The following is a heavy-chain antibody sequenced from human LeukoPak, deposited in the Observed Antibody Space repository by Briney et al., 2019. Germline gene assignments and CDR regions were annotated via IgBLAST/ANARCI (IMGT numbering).Heavy chain of an antibody. CDR3: ARGSYSQLTHGALDI. Sequence: PGGSLRLSCAASGFTFSSYAMSWVRQAPGKGLEWVSAISGSGGSTYYADSVKGRFTISRDNSKNTLYLQMNSLRAEDTAVYYCARGSYSQLTHGALDIWGQGTMVTVSS. CDR2: ISGSGGST. D-gene: IGHD1-26*01. J-gene: IGHJ3*02. CDR1: GFTFSSYA. V-gene: IGHV3-23*01.